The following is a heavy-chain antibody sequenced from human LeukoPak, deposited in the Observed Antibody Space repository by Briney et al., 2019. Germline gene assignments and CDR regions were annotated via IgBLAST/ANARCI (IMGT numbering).Heavy chain of an antibody. CDR1: GGTFSSYA. J-gene: IGHJ6*02. Sequence: GASVKVSCKASGGTFSSYAISWVRQAPGQGLEWMGWISGYNGNTNYAQKVQGRVTMTTDTSTSTAYMELRSLRSDDTAVYYCARDRPSLGMDYYYGMDVWGQGTTVTVSS. D-gene: IGHD6-6*01. V-gene: IGHV1-18*01. CDR2: ISGYNGNT. CDR3: ARDRPSLGMDYYYGMDV.